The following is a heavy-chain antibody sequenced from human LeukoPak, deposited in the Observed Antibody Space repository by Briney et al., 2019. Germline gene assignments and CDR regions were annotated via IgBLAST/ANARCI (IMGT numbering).Heavy chain of an antibody. CDR2: INPNSGGT. CDR3: ARSTSYGSGSYYASGHYYYGMDV. V-gene: IGHV1-2*02. D-gene: IGHD3-10*01. Sequence: ASVKVSCKASGYTFTGYYMHWVRQAPGQGLEWMGWINPNSGGTNYAQKFQGRVTMTRDTSISTAYVELSRLRSDDTAVYYCARSTSYGSGSYYASGHYYYGMDVWGQGTTVTVSS. J-gene: IGHJ6*02. CDR1: GYTFTGYY.